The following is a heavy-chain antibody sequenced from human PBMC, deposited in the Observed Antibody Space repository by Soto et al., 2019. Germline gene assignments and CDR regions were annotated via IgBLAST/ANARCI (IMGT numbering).Heavy chain of an antibody. CDR1: GYTFTSYY. CDR3: ARVLAGSWYSARFDY. Sequence: QVQLVQSGAEVKKPGASVNVSCKASGYTFTSYYVHWVRQAPGQGLEWMGVFNPGAGSASYAEEFQGRVTMTSDTSTSTVYMELSSLRSEDTAVYYCARVLAGSWYSARFDYWGQGTLVTVSS. D-gene: IGHD6-13*01. V-gene: IGHV1-46*01. J-gene: IGHJ4*02. CDR2: FNPGAGSA.